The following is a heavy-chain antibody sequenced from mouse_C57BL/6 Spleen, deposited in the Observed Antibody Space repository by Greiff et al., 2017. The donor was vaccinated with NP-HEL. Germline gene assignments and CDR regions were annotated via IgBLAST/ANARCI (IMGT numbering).Heavy chain of an antibody. CDR1: GYSITSGYY. D-gene: IGHD1-1*01. J-gene: IGHJ4*01. CDR2: ISYDGSN. Sequence: EVQLQESGPGLVKPSQSLSLTCSVTGYSITSGYYWNWIRQFPGNKLEWMGYISYDGSNNYNPSLKNRISITRDTSKNQFFLKLNSVTTEDTATYYCAREGSDYGSVYAMDYWGQGTSVTVSS. V-gene: IGHV3-6*01. CDR3: AREGSDYGSVYAMDY.